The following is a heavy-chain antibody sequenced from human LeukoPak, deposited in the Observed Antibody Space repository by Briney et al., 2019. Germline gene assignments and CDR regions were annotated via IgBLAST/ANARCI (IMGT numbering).Heavy chain of an antibody. CDR3: AREGRYSSSWYNDY. V-gene: IGHV3-7*01. Sequence: GGSLRLSCEASGFTFSSYWMSWVRQAPGKGLEWVANIRDDGGEIYYVDSVKGRFTISRDNAKSSLFLQMNSLRAEDAAVYYCAREGRYSSSWYNDYWGQGTLVTVSS. CDR2: IRDDGGEI. CDR1: GFTFSSYW. D-gene: IGHD6-13*01. J-gene: IGHJ4*02.